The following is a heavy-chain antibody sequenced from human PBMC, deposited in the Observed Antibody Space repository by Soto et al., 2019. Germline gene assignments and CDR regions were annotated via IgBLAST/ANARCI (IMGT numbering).Heavy chain of an antibody. CDR3: ARDSSGITIFGVVKRYYYYMDV. CDR1: GGSISSYY. Sequence: PSETLSLTGTVSGGSISSYYWSWIRQPPGKGLEGIGYIYYSGSTNYNPSLKSRVTISVDTSKNQFSLKLSSVTAADTAVYYCARDSSGITIFGVVKRYYYYMDVWGKGTTVTVSS. V-gene: IGHV4-59*01. CDR2: IYYSGST. J-gene: IGHJ6*03. D-gene: IGHD3-3*01.